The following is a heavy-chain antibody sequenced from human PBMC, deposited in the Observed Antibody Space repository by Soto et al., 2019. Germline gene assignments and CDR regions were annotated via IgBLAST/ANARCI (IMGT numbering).Heavy chain of an antibody. CDR3: AATPSGRTGFDF. CDR1: GFIFTKYD. Sequence: EVQVVESGGGSVQPGGSLRLSCVASGFIFTKYDMHWVRQVPGKGLEWISAVGTIDDKYYVTSVKGRFTVSRENAKSSSYLQMDSLRDGDTAVYYCAATPSGRTGFDFWGQGSLVTVSS. D-gene: IGHD1-1*01. V-gene: IGHV3-13*01. CDR2: VGTIDDK. J-gene: IGHJ5*01.